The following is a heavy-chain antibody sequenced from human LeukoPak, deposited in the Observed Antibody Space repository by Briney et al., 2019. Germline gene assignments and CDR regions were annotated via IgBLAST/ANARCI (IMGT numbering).Heavy chain of an antibody. CDR1: GFTFSSYA. CDR3: AKDHLTWFSSGYSD. CDR2: ISGSGGST. D-gene: IGHD3-22*01. V-gene: IGHV3-23*01. J-gene: IGHJ4*02. Sequence: GGSLRLSCAAAGFTFSSYAMSWVRQAPGKGLEWLSAISGSGGSTYYADSVKGWLPISKDNSKNTLYLQMNSLRAEDTAVYYCAKDHLTWFSSGYSDWGQGTLVTVSS.